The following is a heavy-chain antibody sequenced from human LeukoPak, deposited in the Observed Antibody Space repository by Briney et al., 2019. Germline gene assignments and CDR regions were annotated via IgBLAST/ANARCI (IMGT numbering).Heavy chain of an antibody. J-gene: IGHJ5*02. Sequence: LAGGSLRLSCAASGFTVSTDNMSWVRQVPGKGLEWVSVVYSGNDGANYADSVRGRFTISRDNSKNTLYLQMNSLRAEDTAVYYCAGVDSSSAFDPWGQGTLVTVSS. D-gene: IGHD6-13*01. CDR3: AGVDSSSAFDP. CDR1: GFTVSTDN. V-gene: IGHV3-66*02. CDR2: VYSGNDGA.